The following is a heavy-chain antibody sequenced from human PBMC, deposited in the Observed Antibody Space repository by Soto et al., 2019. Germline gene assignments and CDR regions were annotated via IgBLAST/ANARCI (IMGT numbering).Heavy chain of an antibody. Sequence: SETLSLTCTVSGGSVSSGSFYWSWIRRPPGKGLEWIGFIYNNRSFNYNPALKSRVTISVDTSKHQFSLKLSSVTAADTAVYYCARAPLGYSSSHYFDLWGQGALVTVSS. D-gene: IGHD6-6*01. V-gene: IGHV4-61*01. CDR3: ARAPLGYSSSHYFDL. CDR2: IYNNRSF. J-gene: IGHJ4*02. CDR1: GGSVSSGSFY.